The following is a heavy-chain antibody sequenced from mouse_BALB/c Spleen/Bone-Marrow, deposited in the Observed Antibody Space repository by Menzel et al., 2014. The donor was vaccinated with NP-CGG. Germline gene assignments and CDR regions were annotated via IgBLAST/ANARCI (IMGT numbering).Heavy chain of an antibody. Sequence: GAELVKPGASVKLSCKASGYTFISYWMHWVKQRPGQGLEWIGEIDPSNGRTNYNEKFKSKATLTVDKSSSTAYMQLSSLTSEDSAVYYCARGDGFAWFAYWGQGTLVTVSA. CDR3: ARGDGFAWFAY. CDR2: IDPSNGRT. V-gene: IGHV1S81*02. D-gene: IGHD3-3*01. J-gene: IGHJ3*01. CDR1: GYTFISYW.